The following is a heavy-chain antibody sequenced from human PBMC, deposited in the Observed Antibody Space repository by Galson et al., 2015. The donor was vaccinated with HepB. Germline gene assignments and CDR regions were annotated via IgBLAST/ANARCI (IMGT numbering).Heavy chain of an antibody. J-gene: IGHJ3*02. CDR1: GFTVSSNY. CDR2: IYSGGST. D-gene: IGHD5-12*01. V-gene: IGHV3-53*01. CDR3: ARIGSGYDYVPKAFDI. Sequence: SLRLSCAASGFTVSSNYMSWVRQAPGKGLEWVSVIYSGGSTYYADSVKGRFTISRDNSKNTLYLQMNSLRAEDTAVYYCARIGSGYDYVPKAFDIWGQGTMVTVSS.